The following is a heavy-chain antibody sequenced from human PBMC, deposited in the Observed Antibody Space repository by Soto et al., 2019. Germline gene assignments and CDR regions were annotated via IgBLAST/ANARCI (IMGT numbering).Heavy chain of an antibody. CDR2: INAGNGNT. Sequence: ASVKVSCKASGYPSSSPAIQGTIRAPGTGLECMGWINAGNGNTEYSQKFQGIVTITRAAAASTVYLDLHSLGSEDTATYYGARAPIDSRWGVTMFDHWGQGTLVTVS. V-gene: IGHV1-3*01. J-gene: IGHJ4*01. D-gene: IGHD4-4*01. CDR3: ARAPIDSRWGVTMFDH. CDR1: GYPSSSPA.